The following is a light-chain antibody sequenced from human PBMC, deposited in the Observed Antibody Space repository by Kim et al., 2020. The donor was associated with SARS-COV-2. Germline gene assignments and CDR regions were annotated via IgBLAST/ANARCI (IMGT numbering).Light chain of an antibody. CDR3: QAWDSSTVV. V-gene: IGLV3-1*01. CDR2: QDS. CDR1: KLGDKY. J-gene: IGLJ2*01. Sequence: SVLPGKTARVTCSGDKLGDKYACWYQQKPGQTPVLVIYQDSKRTSGIPERFSGSNSGNTATLTISGTQAMDEADYYCQAWDSSTVVFGGGTQLTVL.